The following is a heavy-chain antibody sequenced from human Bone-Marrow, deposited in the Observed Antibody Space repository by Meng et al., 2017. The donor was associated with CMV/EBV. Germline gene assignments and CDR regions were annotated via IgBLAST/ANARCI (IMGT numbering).Heavy chain of an antibody. CDR1: SVSSGSYY. J-gene: IGHJ5*02. Sequence: SVSSGSYYWSWLRQPPGKGLEWIGYIYYSGSTHYNPSLKSRVTISVDTSKNQFSLKLSSVTAADTAVYYCAREERVTIFGVVNWFDPWGQGTLVTVSS. CDR3: AREERVTIFGVVNWFDP. CDR2: IYYSGST. V-gene: IGHV4-61*01. D-gene: IGHD3-3*01.